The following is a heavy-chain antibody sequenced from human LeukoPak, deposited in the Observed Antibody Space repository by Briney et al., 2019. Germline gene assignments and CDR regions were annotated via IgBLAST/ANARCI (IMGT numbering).Heavy chain of an antibody. CDR1: GFTFNTYT. CDR2: ITASSTAI. CDR3: ARDFNSYGSGSTFDY. D-gene: IGHD3-10*01. V-gene: IGHV3-21*04. J-gene: IGHJ4*02. Sequence: PGGSLRLSCAASGFTFNTYTMNWVRQAPGKGLEWVSSITASSTAIYSADSVKGRFTISRDNSKNTLYLQMNSLRAEDTAVYYCARDFNSYGSGSTFDYWGQRTLVTVSS.